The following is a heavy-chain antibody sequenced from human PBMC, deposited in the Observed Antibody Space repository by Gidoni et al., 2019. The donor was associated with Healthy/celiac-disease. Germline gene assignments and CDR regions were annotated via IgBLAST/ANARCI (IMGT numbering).Heavy chain of an antibody. D-gene: IGHD2-15*01. CDR3: ASYYCSGGSCYEYDFDY. V-gene: IGHV3-21*01. Sequence: EVQLVASGGGLVKPGGSLRLSCAASGFTFSSYSMNWVRQAPGKGLEWFSSISSSSSYIYYADSVKGRFTISRDNAKNSLYLQMNSLRAEDTAVYYCASYYCSGGSCYEYDFDYWGQGTLVTVSS. J-gene: IGHJ4*02. CDR1: GFTFSSYS. CDR2: ISSSSSYI.